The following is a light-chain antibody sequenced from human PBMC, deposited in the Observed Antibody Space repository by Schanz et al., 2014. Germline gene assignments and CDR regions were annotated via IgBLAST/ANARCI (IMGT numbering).Light chain of an antibody. J-gene: IGKJ4*01. CDR1: QSVSSN. V-gene: IGKV3-11*01. CDR2: GAS. CDR3: QQRNTWPIT. Sequence: EIVMTQSPATLSVSPGERATLSCRASQSVSSNLAWYQQKPGQAPRLLIYGASNRATGIPARFSGSGSGTDFTLTISSLEPEDIALYFCQQRNTWPITFGGGTKVEIK.